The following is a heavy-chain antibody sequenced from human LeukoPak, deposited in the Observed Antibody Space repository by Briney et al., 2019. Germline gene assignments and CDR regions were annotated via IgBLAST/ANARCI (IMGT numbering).Heavy chain of an antibody. CDR3: ARQCSSISCPIDY. CDR2: ISYSANS. CDR1: GDSVSSGGHY. Sequence: ETLSLTCTVSGDSVSSGGHYWVWVRQPPGRGLEWLGAISYSANSYYSPSHKSRVTISIDMSKNQFSLRLSSVTAADTAFYYCARQCSSISCPIDYWGQGNLVTVSS. D-gene: IGHD2-2*01. J-gene: IGHJ4*02. V-gene: IGHV4-39*01.